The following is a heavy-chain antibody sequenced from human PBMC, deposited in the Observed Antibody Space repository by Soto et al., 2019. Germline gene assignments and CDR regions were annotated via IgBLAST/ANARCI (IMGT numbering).Heavy chain of an antibody. V-gene: IGHV3-7*01. J-gene: IGHJ5*02. D-gene: IGHD4-4*01. CDR1: GFTFSSYW. CDR2: IKQDGSEK. Sequence: GGSLRLSCAASGFTFSSYWMSWVRQAPGKGLEWVANIKQDGSEKYYVDSVKGRFTISRDNAKNSLYLQMNSLRAEDTAVYYCARDLGYSNYVWLDPWGQGTLVTVSS. CDR3: ARDLGYSNYVWLDP.